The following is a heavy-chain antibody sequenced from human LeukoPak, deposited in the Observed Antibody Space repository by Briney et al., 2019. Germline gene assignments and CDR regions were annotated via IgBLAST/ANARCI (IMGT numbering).Heavy chain of an antibody. V-gene: IGHV3-23*01. CDR1: GFTFSSYG. J-gene: IGHJ4*02. CDR3: AKSGRYCSGGSCYQEASLDY. CDR2: ISGGAVST. D-gene: IGHD2-15*01. Sequence: GGSLRLSCAASGFTFSSYGMSWVRQAPGKGLEWVSGISGGAVSTNYADSVKGRFTISRDNSKNTLYLQMNSLRAEDTAVYYCAKSGRYCSGGSCYQEASLDYWGQGTLVTVSS.